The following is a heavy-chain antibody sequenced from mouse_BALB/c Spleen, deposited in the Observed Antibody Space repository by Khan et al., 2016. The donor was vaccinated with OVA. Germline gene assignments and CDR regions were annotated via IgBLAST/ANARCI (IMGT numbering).Heavy chain of an antibody. CDR1: GYSITTDYA. CDR3: ARVYGGDFDY. CDR2: ISYSGNT. V-gene: IGHV3-2*02. J-gene: IGHJ2*01. D-gene: IGHD1-1*01. Sequence: EVQLPESGPGLVKPSQSLSLTCTVTGYSITTDYAWNWIRQFPGNKLEWMGYISYSGNTKYNPSLKSRISITRDTSKNQFFLQLKSVTTEDTARYYCARVYGGDFDYWGQGTTLTVSS.